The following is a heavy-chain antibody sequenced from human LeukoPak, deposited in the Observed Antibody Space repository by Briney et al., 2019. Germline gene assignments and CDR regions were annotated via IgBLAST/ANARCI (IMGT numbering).Heavy chain of an antibody. J-gene: IGHJ6*03. V-gene: IGHV4-4*07. Sequence: SETLSLTCTVSGGSISSYYWSWIRQPAGKGLEWIGRIYTSGSTNYNPSLKSRVTISVDKSKNQFSLKLSSVTAADTAVYYCARDGCSSTSCYDDYYVDVWGKGTTVTVSS. CDR2: IYTSGST. CDR3: ARDGCSSTSCYDDYYVDV. D-gene: IGHD2-2*01. CDR1: GGSISSYY.